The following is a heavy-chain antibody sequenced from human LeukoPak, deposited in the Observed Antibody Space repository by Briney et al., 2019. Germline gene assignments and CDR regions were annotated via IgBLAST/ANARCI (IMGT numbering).Heavy chain of an antibody. D-gene: IGHD2-15*01. V-gene: IGHV3-21*01. Sequence: GGSLRLSCAASGFTFSSYWMNWVRQAPGKGLEWVSSISSSSSYIYYADSVKGRFTISRDNAKNSLYLQMNSLRAEDTAVYYCARDYSEYYYYYYMDVWGKGTTVTVSS. CDR3: ARDYSEYYYYYYMDV. J-gene: IGHJ6*03. CDR2: ISSSSSYI. CDR1: GFTFSSYW.